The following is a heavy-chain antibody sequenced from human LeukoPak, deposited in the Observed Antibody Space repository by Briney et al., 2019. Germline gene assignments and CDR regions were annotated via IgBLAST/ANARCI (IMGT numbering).Heavy chain of an antibody. CDR3: AREGAGSSWTYYFDH. V-gene: IGHV4-59*01. CDR2: IYYSGST. D-gene: IGHD6-13*01. CDR1: GGSINDYY. Sequence: SETLSLTCTVSGGSINDYYWGWIRQPPGKGLEWIGYIYYSGSTKYNPSLKSRVTISVDTSKNQFSLNLSSVTAADTAVYYCAREGAGSSWTYYFDHWGQGTLATVSS. J-gene: IGHJ4*02.